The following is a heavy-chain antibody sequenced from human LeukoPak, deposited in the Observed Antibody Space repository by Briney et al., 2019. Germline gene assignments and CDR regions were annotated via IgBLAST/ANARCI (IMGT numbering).Heavy chain of an antibody. D-gene: IGHD5-24*01. J-gene: IGHJ4*02. Sequence: SETLSLTCTVSSGSISSYYWSWIRQPPGKGLEWIGYIYYSGSTNYNPSLKSRVTISVDTSKNQFFLRLTTVTAADTAVYYCVRVRGRDGYFDSWGRGILVTVSS. CDR2: IYYSGST. CDR3: VRVRGRDGYFDS. V-gene: IGHV4-59*01. CDR1: SGSISSYY.